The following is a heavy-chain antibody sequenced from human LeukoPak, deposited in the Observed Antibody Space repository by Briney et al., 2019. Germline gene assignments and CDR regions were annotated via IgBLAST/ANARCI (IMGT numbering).Heavy chain of an antibody. D-gene: IGHD4-17*01. V-gene: IGHV4-34*01. Sequence: PSETLSLTCAVYGGSFSGYYWSWIRQPPGKGLEWIGEINHSGSTNYNPSLKSRVTISVDTSKNQFSLKLSSVTAAYTAVYYCARGRRLVTTSYFDYWGQGTLVTVSS. CDR1: GGSFSGYY. CDR3: ARGRRLVTTSYFDY. J-gene: IGHJ4*02. CDR2: INHSGST.